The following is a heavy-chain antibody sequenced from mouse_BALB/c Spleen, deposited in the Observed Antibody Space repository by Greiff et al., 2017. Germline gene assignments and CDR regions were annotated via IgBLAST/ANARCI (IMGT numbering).Heavy chain of an antibody. CDR1: GFTFTDYY. D-gene: IGHD2-3*01. Sequence: EVMLVESGGGLVQPGGSLRLSCATSGFTFTDYYMSWVRQPPGKALEWLGFIRNKANGYTTEYSASVKGRFTISRDNSQSILYLQMNTLRAEDSATYYCARDSDGYYPAWFAYWGQGTLVTVSA. CDR3: ARDSDGYYPAWFAY. J-gene: IGHJ3*01. CDR2: IRNKANGYTT. V-gene: IGHV7-3*02.